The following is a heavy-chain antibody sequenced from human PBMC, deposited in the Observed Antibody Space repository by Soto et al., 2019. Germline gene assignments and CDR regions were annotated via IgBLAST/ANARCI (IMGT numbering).Heavy chain of an antibody. CDR2: ISYDGSNK. J-gene: IGHJ3*02. Sequence: ESGGGVVQPGRSLRLSCAASGFTFSSYGMHWVRQAPGKGLEWVAVISYDGSNKYYADSVKGRFTISRDNSKNTLYLQMNSLRAEDTAVYYCAKGLWFGELPFDAFDIWGQGTMVTVSS. D-gene: IGHD3-10*01. V-gene: IGHV3-30*18. CDR1: GFTFSSYG. CDR3: AKGLWFGELPFDAFDI.